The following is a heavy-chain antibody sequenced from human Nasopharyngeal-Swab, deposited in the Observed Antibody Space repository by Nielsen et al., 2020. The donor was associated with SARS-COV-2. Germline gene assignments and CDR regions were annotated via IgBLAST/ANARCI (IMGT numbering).Heavy chain of an antibody. V-gene: IGHV3-11*04. D-gene: IGHD3-10*01. CDR2: ISSSGSTI. CDR3: ATDGDQYYYGSGSYGY. Sequence: LKISCAASGFTFSDYYMSWIRQAPGKGLEWVSHISSSGSTISYTDSVEGRFTISRDNAKNSLYLQLNSLRAEDTAVYYCATDGDQYYYGSGSYGYWGQGTPVTVSS. CDR1: GFTFSDYY. J-gene: IGHJ4*02.